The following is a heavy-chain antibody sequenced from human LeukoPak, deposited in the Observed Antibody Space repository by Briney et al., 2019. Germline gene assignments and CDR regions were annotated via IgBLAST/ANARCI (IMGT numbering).Heavy chain of an antibody. Sequence: PGGSLRLSCAASGFTFRNYAMGWVRQAPGKGLEWVSIVSGSADVTYYADSVKGRLTLSRDNSNNTLSLRMNSLRAEDTAVYHCAKSGGSGWSVFDCWGQGILVTVSS. CDR1: GFTFRNYA. CDR2: VSGSADVT. V-gene: IGHV3-23*01. D-gene: IGHD6-13*01. CDR3: AKSGGSGWSVFDC. J-gene: IGHJ4*02.